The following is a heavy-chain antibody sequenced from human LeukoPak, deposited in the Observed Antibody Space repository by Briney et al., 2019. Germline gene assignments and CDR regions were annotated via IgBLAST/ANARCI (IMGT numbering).Heavy chain of an antibody. CDR3: VKGSSGGNSYGFYDY. CDR1: GFTFSDYY. CDR2: ISSIGGGT. Sequence: GGSLRLSCAASGFTFSDYYMSWIRQAPGMGLEYVSAISSIGGGTFYADSVRGRFTISRDNSKNTLYLQMSSLRAEDTAVYYCVKGSSGGNSYGFYDYWGQGTLVTVSS. V-gene: IGHV3-64D*09. J-gene: IGHJ4*02. D-gene: IGHD5-18*01.